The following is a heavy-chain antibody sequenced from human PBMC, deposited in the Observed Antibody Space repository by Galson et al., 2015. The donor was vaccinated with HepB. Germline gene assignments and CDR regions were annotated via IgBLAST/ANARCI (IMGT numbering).Heavy chain of an antibody. D-gene: IGHD5-24*01. V-gene: IGHV3-23*01. Sequence: SLRLSCAASGFTFITYAMSWVRQAPGKGLEWVSDISSGGDGTYYADSVKGRFTLSRDNSKNTLYLQMNSLRAEDTAVYYCARRHRNTGYTHYDYSYALDVWGQGTTVTVSS. CDR3: ARRHRNTGYTHYDYSYALDV. CDR1: GFTFITYA. J-gene: IGHJ6*02. CDR2: ISSGGDGT.